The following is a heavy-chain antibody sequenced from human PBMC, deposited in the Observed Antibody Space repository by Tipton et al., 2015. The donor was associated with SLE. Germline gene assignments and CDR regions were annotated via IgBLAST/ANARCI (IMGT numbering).Heavy chain of an antibody. D-gene: IGHD2-15*01. J-gene: IGHJ3*02. V-gene: IGHV4-59*08. CDR1: GVSISTYY. CDR2: IYYSGST. CDR3: ARHLQVVTDAFDI. Sequence: TLSLTCSVSGVSISTYYWSWIRQSPGKGLEWIGSIYYSGSTYYNPSLKSRVTISVDTSKNQFSLKLSSVTAADTAVYYCARHLQVVTDAFDIWGQGTMVTVSS.